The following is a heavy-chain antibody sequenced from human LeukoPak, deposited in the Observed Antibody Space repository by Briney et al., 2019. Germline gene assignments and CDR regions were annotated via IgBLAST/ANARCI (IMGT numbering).Heavy chain of an antibody. CDR3: ARGRGYCSSTSCYDPSFDY. CDR2: IIPIFGTA. D-gene: IGHD2-2*01. V-gene: IGHV1-69*06. J-gene: IGHJ4*02. CDR1: GYTFTSYG. Sequence: GASVKVSCKASGYTFTSYGISWVRQAPGQGLEWMGGIIPIFGTANYAQKFQGRVTITADKSTSTAYMELSSLRSEDTAVYYCARGRGYCSSTSCYDPSFDYWGQGTLVTVSS.